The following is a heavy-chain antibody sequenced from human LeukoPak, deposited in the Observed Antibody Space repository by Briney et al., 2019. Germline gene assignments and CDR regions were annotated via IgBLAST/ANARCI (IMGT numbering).Heavy chain of an antibody. J-gene: IGHJ5*02. V-gene: IGHV3-53*01. CDR3: AKGLEVESRLDL. D-gene: IGHD1-1*01. CDR2: IAGSGRT. CDR1: GFTFSSYW. Sequence: PGGSLRLSCAASGFTFSSYWMHWVRQAPGKGLEWVSGIAGSGRTYHAESVKDRFTISRDNSKNTLYMQMNSLRVEDAATYFCAKGLEVESRLDLWGRGTLVTVSS.